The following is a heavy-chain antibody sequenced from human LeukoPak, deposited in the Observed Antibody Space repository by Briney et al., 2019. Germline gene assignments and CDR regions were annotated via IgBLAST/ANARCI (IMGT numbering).Heavy chain of an antibody. CDR1: GYTFTSYA. D-gene: IGHD3-10*01. CDR2: INAGNGNT. CDR3: ARDPSGYYGSGSYFKGDY. V-gene: IGHV1-3*01. Sequence: ASVKVSCKASGYTFTSYAMHWVRQAPGQRLEWMGWINAGNGNTKYSQKFQGRVTITRDTSASTAYMELSSLRSEDTAVYYCARDPSGYYGSGSYFKGDYWGQGTLVTVSS. J-gene: IGHJ4*02.